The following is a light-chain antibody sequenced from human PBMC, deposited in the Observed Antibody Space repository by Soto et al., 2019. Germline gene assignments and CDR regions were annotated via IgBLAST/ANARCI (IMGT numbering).Light chain of an antibody. CDR2: QSS. V-gene: IGKV1-5*03. CDR3: QHYHRYSHA. Sequence: DIQMTQSPSTLYGSVGDRVTITFRASQTISSWLVWYQQKPGKAPKLLIYQSSTFKSGVTSKFSGRVDGTEFTLTVISLQPDDVATYHCQHYHRYSHAFGQGTKVEL. CDR1: QTISSW. J-gene: IGKJ1*01.